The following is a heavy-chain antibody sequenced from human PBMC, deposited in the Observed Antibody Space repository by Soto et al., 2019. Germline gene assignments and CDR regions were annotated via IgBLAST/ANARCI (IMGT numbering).Heavy chain of an antibody. Sequence: QVQLVESGGGVVQPGRSLRLSCAASGFTFSSYGMHWVRQAPGKGLEWVAVMWFDGSNKYYADSVKGRVTISRDNSNTTLYLQMNSLRAGDTAMNYCARQHRDILTGLRWNGMHVWGQGTTVTVSS. J-gene: IGHJ6*02. CDR2: MWFDGSNK. D-gene: IGHD3-9*01. CDR1: GFTFSSYG. V-gene: IGHV3-33*01. CDR3: ARQHRDILTGLRWNGMHV.